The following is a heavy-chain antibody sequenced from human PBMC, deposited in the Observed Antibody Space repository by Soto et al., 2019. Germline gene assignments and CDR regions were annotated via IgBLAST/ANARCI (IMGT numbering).Heavy chain of an antibody. V-gene: IGHV1-69*12. Sequence: QVQLVQSGAEVKKPGSSVKVSCKASGGTFSSYAISWVRQAPGQGLEWMGGIIPIFGTANYAQKFQGRVTITADESTSTAYMELSSLSSEDTAVYYCARDRFHGYNRLGGDNAAFDIWGQGTMVTVSS. D-gene: IGHD3-16*01. CDR3: ARDRFHGYNRLGGDNAAFDI. CDR2: IIPIFGTA. CDR1: GGTFSSYA. J-gene: IGHJ3*02.